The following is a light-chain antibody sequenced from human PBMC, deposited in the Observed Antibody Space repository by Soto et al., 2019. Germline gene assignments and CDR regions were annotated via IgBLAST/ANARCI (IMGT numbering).Light chain of an antibody. CDR2: GAS. CDR1: QSIRHY. CDR3: QHHNSYSHT. J-gene: IGKJ1*01. Sequence: DIQMTQSPPTLSASVGDRVTITCRASQSIRHYLAWYQQMPGKAPKLLIYGASTLQSGVPSRFSGSGSGTEVTLTISSRQPDDFGTYFCQHHNSYSHTFGQGTKVEIK. V-gene: IGKV1-5*01.